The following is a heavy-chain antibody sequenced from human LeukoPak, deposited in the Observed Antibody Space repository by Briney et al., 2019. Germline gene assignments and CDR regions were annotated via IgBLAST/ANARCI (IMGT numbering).Heavy chain of an antibody. CDR2: IKSKTNGGTT. V-gene: IGHV3-15*01. J-gene: IGHJ4*02. Sequence: GGSLRLSCAASGFTFSNAWMSWVRQAPGKGLEWVGRIKSKTNGGTTDYAAPVKGRFTISRDDSKNTLYLQMNSLKTEDTAVYYCTTDLILVSSWDLVDYWGQGTLVTVSS. CDR1: GFTFSNAW. D-gene: IGHD6-13*01. CDR3: TTDLILVSSWDLVDY.